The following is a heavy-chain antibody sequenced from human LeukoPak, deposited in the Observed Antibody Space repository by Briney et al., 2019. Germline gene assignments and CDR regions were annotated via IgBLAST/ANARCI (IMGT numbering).Heavy chain of an antibody. D-gene: IGHD2-15*01. CDR3: ASGYCSGGSCYSVDY. V-gene: IGHV1-8*01. J-gene: IGHJ4*02. Sequence: GASVKVSCKASGYTFTSYDINWVRQATGQGLEWMGWMNPNSGNTGYAQKFQGRVTMTSDTSISTAYMELSRLRSDDTAVYYCASGYCSGGSCYSVDYWGQGTLVTVSS. CDR1: GYTFTSYD. CDR2: MNPNSGNT.